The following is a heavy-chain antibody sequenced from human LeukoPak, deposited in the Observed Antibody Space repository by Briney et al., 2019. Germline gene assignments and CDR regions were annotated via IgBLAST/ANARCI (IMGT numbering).Heavy chain of an antibody. CDR3: AKDLGGY. CDR2: ISYDGSNK. CDR1: GFTLSSYG. J-gene: IGHJ4*02. V-gene: IGHV3-30*18. Sequence: PGGSLRLSCAASGFTLSSYGMHWVRQAPGKGLEWVAVISYDGSNKYYADSVKGRFTISRDNSKNTLYLQMNSLRAEDTAVYYCAKDLGGYWGQGTLVTVSP. D-gene: IGHD3-16*01.